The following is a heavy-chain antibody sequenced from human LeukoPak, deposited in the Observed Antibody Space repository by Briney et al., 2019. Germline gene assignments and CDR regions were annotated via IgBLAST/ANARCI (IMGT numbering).Heavy chain of an antibody. Sequence: PGGSLRLSCAASGFTFSSYRMHWVRQAPGKGLVWVSRINSDGSSTSYADSVKGRFTISRDNAKNTLYLQMNSLRAEDTAVYYCARIDITIFGVVINGMDVWGQGTTVTVSS. CDR1: GFTFSSYR. J-gene: IGHJ6*02. V-gene: IGHV3-74*01. CDR2: INSDGSST. CDR3: ARIDITIFGVVINGMDV. D-gene: IGHD3-3*01.